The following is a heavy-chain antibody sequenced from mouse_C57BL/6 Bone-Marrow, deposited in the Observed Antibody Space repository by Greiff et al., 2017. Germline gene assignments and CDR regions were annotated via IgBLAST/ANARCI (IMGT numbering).Heavy chain of an antibody. D-gene: IGHD1-1*01. CDR3: ARSYGSSYSCFAY. CDR1: GYTFTNYW. J-gene: IGHJ3*01. Sequence: QVHVKQSGAELVRPGTSVKMSCKASGYTFTNYWIGWAKQRPGHGLEWIGDIYPGGGYTNYNEKFKGKATLTADKSSSTAYMQFSSLTSEDSAIYYCARSYGSSYSCFAYWGQGTLVTVSA. CDR2: IYPGGGYT. V-gene: IGHV1-63*01.